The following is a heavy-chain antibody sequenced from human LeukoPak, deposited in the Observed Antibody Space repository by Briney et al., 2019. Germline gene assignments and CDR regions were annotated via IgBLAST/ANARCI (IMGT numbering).Heavy chain of an antibody. CDR1: GFTLSSYA. Sequence: GGSLRLSCAASGFTLSSYAMSWVRQAPGKGLEWVSAISGSDTGTYYADSVKGRFIISRDNSKNTLYLQMNSLRAENTAIYYCAKGASGRCTGAICYALDYWGQGTLVAVSS. CDR2: ISGSDTGT. J-gene: IGHJ4*02. V-gene: IGHV3-23*01. D-gene: IGHD2-15*01. CDR3: AKGASGRCTGAICYALDY.